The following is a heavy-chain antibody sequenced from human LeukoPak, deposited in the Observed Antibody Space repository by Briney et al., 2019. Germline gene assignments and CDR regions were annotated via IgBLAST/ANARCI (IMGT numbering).Heavy chain of an antibody. D-gene: IGHD6-6*01. V-gene: IGHV4-34*01. CDR3: ARSSIAALLDY. J-gene: IGHJ4*02. CDR2: ISHTGLT. CDR1: GGSFSGYY. Sequence: SETLSLTCAVYGGSFSGYYWTLIRQTPGKGLEWIGEISHTGLTGSNPSLKSRVTISVDTSKNQFSLKLSSVTAADTAVYYCARSSIAALLDYWGQGTLVTVSS.